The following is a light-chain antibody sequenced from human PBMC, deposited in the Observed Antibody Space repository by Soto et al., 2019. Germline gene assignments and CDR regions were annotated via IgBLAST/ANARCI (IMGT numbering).Light chain of an antibody. Sequence: DIQMTQSPSSLSASVGDRVTITCRASQSISSYLNWYQQKPGKAPKLLIYAASSLQSGVPSRFSGSGSGTDFTLTISRLQPEDFATDYCQQSYSTPYTSGQGTKLEIK. J-gene: IGKJ2*01. CDR1: QSISSY. CDR3: QQSYSTPYT. CDR2: AAS. V-gene: IGKV1-39*01.